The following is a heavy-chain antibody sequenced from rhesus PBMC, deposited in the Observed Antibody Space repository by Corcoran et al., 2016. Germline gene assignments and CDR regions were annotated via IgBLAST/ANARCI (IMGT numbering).Heavy chain of an antibody. CDR1: GYSISSGYD. D-gene: IGHD4-11*01. CDR2: IHGSSGST. Sequence: QVQLQASGPGVVKPSATMSLTCAVAGYSISSGYDWSGIRQPPGQGLEWIGYIHGSSGSTNYNPSLKKRVTISKDTSKNQFALKLSSVTAADTAVYYCARAAWRSNHYQHWGQGVLVTVSS. J-gene: IGHJ4*01. CDR3: ARAAWRSNHYQH. V-gene: IGHV4-76*01.